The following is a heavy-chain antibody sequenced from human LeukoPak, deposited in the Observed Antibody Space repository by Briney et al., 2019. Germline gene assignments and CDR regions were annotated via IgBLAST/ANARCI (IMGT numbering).Heavy chain of an antibody. CDR1: GYTFTSYG. J-gene: IGHJ6*04. CDR3: ARDRAYYYYYGMDV. V-gene: IGHV1-18*04. CDR2: ISAYNGNT. Sequence: GASVKVSCKASGYTFTSYGISWVRQAPGQGLEWMGWISAYNGNTIYAQKLQGRVTMTTDTSTSTAYMELRSLRSDDTAVYYCARDRAYYYYYGMDVWGKGTTVTVSS.